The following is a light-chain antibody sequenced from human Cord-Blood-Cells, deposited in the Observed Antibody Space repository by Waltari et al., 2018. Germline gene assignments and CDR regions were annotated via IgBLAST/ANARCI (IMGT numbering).Light chain of an antibody. CDR1: SGHSSYA. CDR2: LNSDGSH. Sequence: QLVLPQSPSASASLGASVKLTCTLSSGHSSYAIAWHPQQPEKGPRYLMKLNSDGSHSKGDGIPDRFSGSSSGAERYLTISSLQSEDEADYYCQTWGTGIQGVFGGGTKLTVL. V-gene: IGLV4-69*01. CDR3: QTWGTGIQGV. J-gene: IGLJ3*02.